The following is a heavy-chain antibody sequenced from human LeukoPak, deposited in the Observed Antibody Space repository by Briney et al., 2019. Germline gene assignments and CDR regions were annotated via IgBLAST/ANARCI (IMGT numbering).Heavy chain of an antibody. D-gene: IGHD2-8*01. Sequence: PGGSLRLSCAASGFTFSSYEMNWVRQAPGKGLEWVSSISSSSSYIYYADSVKGRFTISRDNAKNSLYLQMNSLRAEDTAVYYCARDCTNGVCFRFDPWGQGTLVTVSS. CDR2: ISSSSSYI. J-gene: IGHJ5*02. CDR3: ARDCTNGVCFRFDP. CDR1: GFTFSSYE. V-gene: IGHV3-21*01.